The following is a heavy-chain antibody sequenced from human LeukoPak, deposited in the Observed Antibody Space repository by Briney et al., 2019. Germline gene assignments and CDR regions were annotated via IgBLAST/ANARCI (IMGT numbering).Heavy chain of an antibody. J-gene: IGHJ4*02. CDR2: IYHSGST. D-gene: IGHD3-22*01. CDR1: SGSISSSNW. Sequence: SQTLSLTSAVSSGSISSSNWWSWVRQPPGKGLEWIGEIYHSGSTYYNPSLKSRVTMSVDTSKNQFSLKLSSVTAADTAVYYCARTGYYYAGSAYYYTDYCGQGTLVTVSS. CDR3: ARTGYYYAGSAYYYTDY. V-gene: IGHV4-4*02.